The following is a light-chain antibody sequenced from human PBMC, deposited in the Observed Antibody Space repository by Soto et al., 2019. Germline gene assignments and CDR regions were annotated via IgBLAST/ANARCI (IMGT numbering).Light chain of an antibody. CDR3: QQYETFSGT. CDR1: QSVSGW. J-gene: IGKJ1*01. Sequence: DIQMTQSPSTLSAALADTVTVTCLASQSVSGWLAWYQQIPGEAPKLLIYDASALPRGVPSRFSGSGSWTKFTLTLASLQPDDFATYYCQQYETFSGTFGPGTKV. CDR2: DAS. V-gene: IGKV1-5*01.